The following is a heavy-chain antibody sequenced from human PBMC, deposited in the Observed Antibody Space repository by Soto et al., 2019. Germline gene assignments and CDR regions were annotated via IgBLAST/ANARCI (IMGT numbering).Heavy chain of an antibody. CDR2: IDHGGST. V-gene: IGHV4-34*01. CDR1: GGSLSGYF. CDR3: AALRFGP. J-gene: IGHJ5*02. D-gene: IGHD3-3*02. Sequence: PSETLSLTCGVYGGSLSGYFWSWIRQPPGKGLEWIGDIDHGGSTNYNPSLESRVTMSVDTSKNQFSLRLSSLTAADTAVYYCAALRFGPWGQGTMVTVYS.